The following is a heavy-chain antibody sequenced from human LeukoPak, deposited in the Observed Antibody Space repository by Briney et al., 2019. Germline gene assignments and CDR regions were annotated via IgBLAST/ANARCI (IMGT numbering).Heavy chain of an antibody. D-gene: IGHD4-17*01. Sequence: SETLSLTCTVSGGSISSGDYYWSWIRQPPGEGLEWIGYIYYSGSTYYNPSLKSRVTISVDTSKNQFSLKLSSVTAADTAVYYCARAPYGDSARFDYWGQGTLVTVSS. CDR1: GGSISSGDYY. CDR3: ARAPYGDSARFDY. CDR2: IYYSGST. V-gene: IGHV4-30-4*08. J-gene: IGHJ4*02.